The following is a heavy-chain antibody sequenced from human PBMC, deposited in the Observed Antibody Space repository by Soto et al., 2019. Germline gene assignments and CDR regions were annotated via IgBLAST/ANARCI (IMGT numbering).Heavy chain of an antibody. V-gene: IGHV3-48*02. CDR3: VRDVRWAFDF. J-gene: IGHJ3*01. Sequence: EVQLVESGGGLVQPGGSRRVACAASGFSFSNYAMNWVRQAPGKGLEWVSYISIGSGSIFYADSVKGRFTISRDDAKNSLNMQMNTLRDDDTAVYYCVRDVRWAFDFWGQGTMVTVSS. CDR2: ISIGSGSI. CDR1: GFSFSNYA. D-gene: IGHD2-15*01.